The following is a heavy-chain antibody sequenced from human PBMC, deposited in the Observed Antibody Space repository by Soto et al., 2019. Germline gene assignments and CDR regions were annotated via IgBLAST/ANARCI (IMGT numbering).Heavy chain of an antibody. D-gene: IGHD6-13*01. CDR1: GFTFRIYA. CDR2: IRGNGAGI. CDR3: AMRGYILDVSSSFVGYGMDV. Sequence: PGGSLRLSCVASGFTFRIYAMTWVRQAPGKGLEWVARIRGNGAGISYADSVKGRFTISRDNSKNTVYLQMNSLRADDTAVYFCAMRGYILDVSSSFVGYGMDVWGQGSTVTVSS. J-gene: IGHJ6*02. V-gene: IGHV3-23*01.